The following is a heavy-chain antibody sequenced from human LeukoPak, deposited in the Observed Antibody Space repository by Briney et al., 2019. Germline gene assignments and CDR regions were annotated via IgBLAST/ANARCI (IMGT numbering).Heavy chain of an antibody. Sequence: ASVNVSCKASGYSFTDYFIHGLRQAPGQGLDWMGWINPNSCGTNYAQKFQGSVTMTSDTSISTAYMELTSLTSDDTAVYFCARGGGGLDYWGPGTLVTVSS. J-gene: IGHJ4*02. CDR3: ARGGGGLDY. V-gene: IGHV1-2*02. D-gene: IGHD2-15*01. CDR2: INPNSCGT. CDR1: GYSFTDYF.